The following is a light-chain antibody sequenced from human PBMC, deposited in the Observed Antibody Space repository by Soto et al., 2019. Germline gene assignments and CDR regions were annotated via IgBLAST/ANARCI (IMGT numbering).Light chain of an antibody. V-gene: IGKV4-1*01. CDR1: QSVLYSANNANY. J-gene: IGKJ4*02. CDR3: QQYYSAPLT. Sequence: DIVMTQFPDSLAVSLGERATINCKSSQSVLYSANNANYLSWYQHKPGQAPKLLIYWASTRESGVPDRFSGSGSGTDFTLTINSLQAEDVAVYYCQQYYSAPLTFGGGTRVEIK. CDR2: WAS.